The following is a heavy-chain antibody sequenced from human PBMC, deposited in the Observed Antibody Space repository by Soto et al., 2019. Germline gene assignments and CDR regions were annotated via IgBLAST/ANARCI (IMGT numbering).Heavy chain of an antibody. J-gene: IGHJ4*02. CDR1: GFSFGATW. V-gene: IGHV3-7*01. Sequence: EVQLMESGGGLVQPGGSLRLSCAASGFSFGATWMAWVRQAPGKGLEWVADIKQDGSEKNYVDSVKGRVTISRDNAKNSLYLQMNTLRAEDTAVDYCAREPDSGAIDYWGLGTLVNVSS. CDR3: AREPDSGAIDY. D-gene: IGHD7-27*01. CDR2: IKQDGSEK.